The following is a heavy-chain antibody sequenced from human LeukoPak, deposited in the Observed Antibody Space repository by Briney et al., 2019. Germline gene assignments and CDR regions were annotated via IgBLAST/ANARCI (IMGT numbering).Heavy chain of an antibody. J-gene: IGHJ4*02. V-gene: IGHV3-23*01. Sequence: GGSLRLSCAASAFTFGTSAMSWDRQTPEKGLEWVSTITSGDGSPYYADSVKGRFTISRDNSNNMLYLQMNSLRAEDTAVYYCTKRGAYYVDYWGRGIPVTVSS. D-gene: IGHD3-16*01. CDR2: ITSGDGSP. CDR1: AFTFGTSA. CDR3: TKRGAYYVDY.